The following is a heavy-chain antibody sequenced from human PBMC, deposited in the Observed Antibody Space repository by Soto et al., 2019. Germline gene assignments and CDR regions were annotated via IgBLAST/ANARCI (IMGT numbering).Heavy chain of an antibody. D-gene: IGHD3-9*01. CDR2: IYYSGST. J-gene: IGHJ6*02. V-gene: IGHV4-30-4*01. Sequence: KPSETLSLTCTVSGGSISSGDYYWSWIRQPPGKGLEWIGYIYYSGSTYYNPSLKSRFTISVDTSKNQFSLKLSSVTAADTAVYYCARDTIRYFDWLLPIDVWGQGTTVTVSS. CDR3: ARDTIRYFDWLLPIDV. CDR1: GGSISSGDYY.